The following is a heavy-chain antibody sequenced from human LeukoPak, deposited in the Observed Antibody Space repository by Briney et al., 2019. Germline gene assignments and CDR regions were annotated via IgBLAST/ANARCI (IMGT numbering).Heavy chain of an antibody. Sequence: ASVRVSCKASGYLFINYGITWLRQAPGQGLECMGWISPYSGNTDYAQKLQGRVTMTTDRSTTTAYTELRSLGFDDTAVYYCARTSGVSVAGSPYYFDFWGQGTLITVSS. V-gene: IGHV1-18*01. CDR1: GYLFINYG. J-gene: IGHJ4*02. CDR2: ISPYSGNT. CDR3: ARTSGVSVAGSPYYFDF. D-gene: IGHD6-13*01.